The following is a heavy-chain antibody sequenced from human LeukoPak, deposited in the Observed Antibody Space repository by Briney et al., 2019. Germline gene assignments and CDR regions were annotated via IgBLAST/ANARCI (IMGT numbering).Heavy chain of an antibody. V-gene: IGHV3-23*01. D-gene: IGHD2-2*01. J-gene: IGHJ4*02. Sequence: PGGSLRLSCAASGLTFSSYAMGWVRQAPGKGLEWVPGISGSGGTTYYADSVKGRFTISRDNSKNTLYLQMNSLRAEDTAVHYCAKGEVPAGRGYYFDYWGQGTLVTVSS. CDR2: ISGSGGTT. CDR1: GLTFSSYA. CDR3: AKGEVPAGRGYYFDY.